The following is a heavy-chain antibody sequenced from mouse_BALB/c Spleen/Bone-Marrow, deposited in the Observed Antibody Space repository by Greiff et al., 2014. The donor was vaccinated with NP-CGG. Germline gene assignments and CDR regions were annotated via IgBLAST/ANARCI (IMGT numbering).Heavy chain of an antibody. CDR2: ISSGSSTI. J-gene: IGHJ2*01. D-gene: IGHD1-1*01. Sequence: EVKVEESGGGLVRPGGSRKLSCAASGFTFSSFGMHWVRQAPEKGLEWVAYISSGSSTIYYADTVKGRFTISRDNPKNTLFLQMTSLRSEDTAMYYCASSPYGYFDYWGQGTTLTVSS. CDR1: GFTFSSFG. CDR3: ASSPYGYFDY. V-gene: IGHV5-17*02.